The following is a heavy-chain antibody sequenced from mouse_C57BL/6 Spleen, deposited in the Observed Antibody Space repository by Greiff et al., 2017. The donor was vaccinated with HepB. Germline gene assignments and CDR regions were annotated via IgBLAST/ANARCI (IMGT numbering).Heavy chain of an antibody. J-gene: IGHJ2*01. Sequence: QVQLKQPGAELVKPGASVKLSCKASGYTFTSYWMHWVKQRPGQGLEWIGMIHPNSGSTNYNEKFKSKATLTVDKSSSTAYMQLSSLTSEDSAVYYCARHSYGSSFFDYWGQGTTLTVSS. V-gene: IGHV1-64*01. CDR3: ARHSYGSSFFDY. D-gene: IGHD1-1*01. CDR2: IHPNSGST. CDR1: GYTFTSYW.